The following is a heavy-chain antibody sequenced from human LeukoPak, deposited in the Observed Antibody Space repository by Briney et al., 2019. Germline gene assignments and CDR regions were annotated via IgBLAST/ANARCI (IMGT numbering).Heavy chain of an antibody. CDR1: GGSISSYY. J-gene: IGHJ4*02. CDR2: IYYSGST. Sequence: SETLSLTCTVSGGSISSYYWSWIRQPPGKGLEWIGYIYYSGSTNYNPSLKSRVTISVDTSKMQFSLKLSSVTAADTAVYYCARGTPSYCGGDCFGYWGQGTLVTVSS. V-gene: IGHV4-59*13. CDR3: ARGTPSYCGGDCFGY. D-gene: IGHD2-21*01.